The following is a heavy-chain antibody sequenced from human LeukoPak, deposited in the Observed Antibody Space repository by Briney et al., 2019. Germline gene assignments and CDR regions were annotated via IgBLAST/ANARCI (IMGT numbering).Heavy chain of an antibody. V-gene: IGHV4-59*01. CDR1: SGSFSGYY. Sequence: PSETLSLTCAVYSGSFSGYYWSWIRQPPGKGLEWIGYIYYSGITNYSPSLKSRVTISVDTSKKQFSLKVTSVTTADTAVYYCARGDKRVTFGGVIVPFDYWGQGTLVTVSS. CDR3: ARGDKRVTFGGVIVPFDY. CDR2: IYYSGIT. D-gene: IGHD3-16*02. J-gene: IGHJ4*02.